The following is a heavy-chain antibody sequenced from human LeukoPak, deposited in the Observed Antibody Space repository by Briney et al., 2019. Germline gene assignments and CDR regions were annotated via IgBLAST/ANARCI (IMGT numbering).Heavy chain of an antibody. D-gene: IGHD1-1*01. Sequence: SETLSLTCAVSGYSISRGYHWGWIRQPPGKGLEWIGSIHHSGSTYYNSSLKSRVTISVDTSKNQFSLKVSSVTAADTAVYYCARVNWNPDYWGQGTLVAVSS. CDR2: IHHSGST. CDR3: ARVNWNPDY. CDR1: GYSISRGYH. J-gene: IGHJ4*02. V-gene: IGHV4-38-2*01.